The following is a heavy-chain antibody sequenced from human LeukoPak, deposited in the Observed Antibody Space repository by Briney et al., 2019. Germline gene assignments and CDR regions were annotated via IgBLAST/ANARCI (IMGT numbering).Heavy chain of an antibody. V-gene: IGHV4-30-4*08. Sequence: SETLSLTCTVSGGSISSGDYYWSWIRQPPGKGLEWIGYIYYSGSTYYNPSLKSRVTISVDTSKNQFSLKLSSVTAADTAVYYCARVGCGSTSCNRYFDYWGRGTLVTVSS. D-gene: IGHD2-2*01. J-gene: IGHJ4*02. CDR3: ARVGCGSTSCNRYFDY. CDR1: GGSISSGDYY. CDR2: IYYSGST.